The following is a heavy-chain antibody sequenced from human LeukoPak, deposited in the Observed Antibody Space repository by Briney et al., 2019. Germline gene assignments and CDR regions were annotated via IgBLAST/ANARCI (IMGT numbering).Heavy chain of an antibody. V-gene: IGHV3-64*01. CDR3: ARGHYYGSGQYYFDY. CDR2: ISSNGLST. Sequence: SGGSLRLSCAASGFTFSTNFMHWVRQAPGKGLEYVSSISSNGLSTYYTNSVEGRFTISRDNSKNTLYLQMGSLKTEDVAVYYCARGHYYGSGQYYFDYWGQGTLVTVSS. J-gene: IGHJ4*02. CDR1: GFTFSTNF. D-gene: IGHD3-10*01.